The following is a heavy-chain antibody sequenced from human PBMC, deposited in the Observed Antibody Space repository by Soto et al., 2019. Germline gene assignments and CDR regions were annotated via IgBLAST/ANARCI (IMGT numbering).Heavy chain of an antibody. J-gene: IGHJ4*02. Sequence: EVQLVESGGGPVAPGGSLRLSCVASGFALTTYTMNWVRQAPGTGLEWVSSINGRSNYKYYSDSVKGRFTVSRDNAQNSLFLQMSRLGPEDTAVYYCVREDGVVGASSAFDSWGQGTLVTVSS. D-gene: IGHD1-26*01. CDR2: INGRSNYK. CDR1: GFALTTYT. CDR3: VREDGVVGASSAFDS. V-gene: IGHV3-21*02.